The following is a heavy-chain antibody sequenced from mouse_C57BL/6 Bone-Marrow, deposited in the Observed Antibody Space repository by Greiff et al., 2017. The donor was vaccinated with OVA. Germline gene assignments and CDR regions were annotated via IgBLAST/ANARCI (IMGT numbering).Heavy chain of an antibody. Sequence: EVKLQESGAELVRPGASVKLSCTASGFNIKDDYMHWVKQRPEQGLEWIGWIDPENGDTEYASKFQGKATITADTSSNTAYLQLSSLTSEDTAVYYCTTEGRDYFDYWGQGTTLTVSS. J-gene: IGHJ2*01. CDR3: TTEGRDYFDY. D-gene: IGHD3-3*01. CDR2: IDPENGDT. CDR1: GFNIKDDY. V-gene: IGHV14-4*01.